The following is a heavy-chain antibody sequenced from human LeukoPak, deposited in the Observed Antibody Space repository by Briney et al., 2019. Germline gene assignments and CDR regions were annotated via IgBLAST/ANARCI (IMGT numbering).Heavy chain of an antibody. Sequence: ASVKVSCKASGYTFTGYYMNWVRQAPGQGLEWMGRINPNSGGTDYAQKFQGRVTMTRDTSISTAYMELNRLGSDDTAVYYCARVPGGVPYNWFDPWGQGTLVTVSS. CDR2: INPNSGGT. CDR3: ARVPGGVPYNWFDP. CDR1: GYTFTGYY. D-gene: IGHD1-26*01. J-gene: IGHJ5*02. V-gene: IGHV1-2*06.